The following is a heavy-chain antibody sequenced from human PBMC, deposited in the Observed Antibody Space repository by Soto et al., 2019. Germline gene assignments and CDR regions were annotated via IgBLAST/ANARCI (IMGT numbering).Heavy chain of an antibody. J-gene: IGHJ4*02. V-gene: IGHV4-34*01. CDR1: GGSFSGYY. CDR3: ARGPRALTT. Sequence: QVRLQQWGAGLLKPSETLSLTCAVYGGSFSGYYWTWIRQPPGKGLEWIGEINHSGRTNYNPSLKSRVTISVDTSKNQFSLKLSSVTAADTAVYYCARGPRALTTWGQGTLVTVSS. CDR2: INHSGRT. D-gene: IGHD1-1*01.